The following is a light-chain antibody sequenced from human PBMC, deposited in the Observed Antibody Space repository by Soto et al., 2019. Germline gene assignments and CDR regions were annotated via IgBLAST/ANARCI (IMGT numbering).Light chain of an antibody. CDR1: SSNIGANSD. Sequence: QSVLTQPPSASGTPGQRVTISCSGSSSNIGANSDVHWYQQLAGAAPKLLIYGNSNRPSGVSDRFSGSKSGTSASLAITGLQAEDEADYYCQSYDSSLSGFYVFGTGTKVTVL. CDR2: GNS. J-gene: IGLJ1*01. CDR3: QSYDSSLSGFYV. V-gene: IGLV1-40*01.